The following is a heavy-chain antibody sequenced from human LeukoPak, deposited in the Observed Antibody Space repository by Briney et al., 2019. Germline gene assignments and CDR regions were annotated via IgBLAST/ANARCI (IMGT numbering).Heavy chain of an antibody. CDR2: ISAYNGNT. V-gene: IGHV1-18*01. J-gene: IGHJ6*03. Sequence: GASVKVSCKASGYTFTSYGISWVRQAPGQGLEWMGWISAYNGNTNYAQKLQGRVTMTTDTSTSTAYMELRSLRSDDTAVYYCARDVGSGYLSLLYYYMDVWGKGTTVTVSS. D-gene: IGHD3-22*01. CDR1: GYTFTSYG. CDR3: ARDVGSGYLSLLYYYMDV.